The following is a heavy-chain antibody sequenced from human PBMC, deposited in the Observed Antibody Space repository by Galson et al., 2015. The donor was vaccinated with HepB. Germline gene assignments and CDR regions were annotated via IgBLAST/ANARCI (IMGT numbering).Heavy chain of an antibody. D-gene: IGHD3-22*01. V-gene: IGHV1-18*04. J-gene: IGHJ1*01. CDR1: GYTFTSHG. CDR2: ISAYNGNT. Sequence: SVKVSCKASGYTFTSHGISWVRQAPGQGLEWMGWISAYNGNTNYAQKLQGRVTMTTDTSTSTAYMELRSLRSDDTAVYYCARAPQYYYDSSGYPGAEYFQHWGQGTLVTVSS. CDR3: ARAPQYYYDSSGYPGAEYFQH.